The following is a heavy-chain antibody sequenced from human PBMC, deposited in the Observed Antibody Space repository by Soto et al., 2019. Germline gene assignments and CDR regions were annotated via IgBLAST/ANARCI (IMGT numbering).Heavy chain of an antibody. J-gene: IGHJ6*03. D-gene: IGHD6-13*01. CDR1: GFTFSDYY. Sequence: QVQLVESGGGLVKPGGSLRLSCAASGFTFSDYYMSWIRQAPGKGLEWVSYISSSGSTIYYADSVKGRFTISRDNAKNSLYLQMNSLRAEDTAVYYCARDAIIAAADTKYYYYYYYMDVWGKGTTVTVSS. CDR2: ISSSGSTI. CDR3: ARDAIIAAADTKYYYYYYYMDV. V-gene: IGHV3-11*01.